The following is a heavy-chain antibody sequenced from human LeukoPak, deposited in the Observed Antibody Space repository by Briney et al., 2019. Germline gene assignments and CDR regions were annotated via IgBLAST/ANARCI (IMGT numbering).Heavy chain of an antibody. CDR3: ARDFDYVRTTEYYFDY. Sequence: GGSLRLSCAASGFTFSSYAMHWVRQAPGKGLEWVAVISYDGSNKYYADSVKGRFTISRDNSKNTLYPQMNSLRAEDTAVYYCARDFDYVRTTEYYFDYWGQGTLVTVSS. V-gene: IGHV3-30-3*01. J-gene: IGHJ4*02. CDR2: ISYDGSNK. D-gene: IGHD1-7*01. CDR1: GFTFSSYA.